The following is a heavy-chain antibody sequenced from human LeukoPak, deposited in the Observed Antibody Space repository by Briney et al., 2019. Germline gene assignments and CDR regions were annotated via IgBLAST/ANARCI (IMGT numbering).Heavy chain of an antibody. CDR1: GGTFSSYA. CDR2: IIPIFGTA. D-gene: IGHD5-12*01. J-gene: IGHJ4*02. CDR3: ARGGGATIDSDSYYFDY. V-gene: IGHV1-69*13. Sequence: ASVKVSCKASGGTFSSYAISWVRQAPGQGLEWMGGIIPIFGTANYAQKFQGRVTITADESTSTAYMELSSLRSEDTAVYYCARGGGATIDSDSYYFDYWGQGTLVTVSS.